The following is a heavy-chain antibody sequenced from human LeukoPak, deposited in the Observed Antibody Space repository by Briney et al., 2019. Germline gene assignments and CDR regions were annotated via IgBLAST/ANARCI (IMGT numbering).Heavy chain of an antibody. CDR3: AREGGTTIFGVVIIPVTFWFDP. CDR1: GDSVSSTTTA. Sequence: SQTLSLTCAISGDSVSSTTTAWNWIRQSPSRGLEWLGRTYYTSKWITDYAVSVKGRITVNPNTSNNQFSLQLNSVTPEDTAVYYCAREGGTTIFGVVIIPVTFWFDPWGQGTLVTVSS. J-gene: IGHJ5*02. D-gene: IGHD3-3*01. CDR2: TYYTSKWIT. V-gene: IGHV6-1*01.